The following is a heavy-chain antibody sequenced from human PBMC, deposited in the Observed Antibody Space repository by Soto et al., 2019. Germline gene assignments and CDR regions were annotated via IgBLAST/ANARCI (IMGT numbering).Heavy chain of an antibody. Sequence: EVQLVESGGGLVKPGGSLRLSCAASGFTFSRYGMNWVRQAPGKGLELVSFISGVSSYIYYADSVKGRFTVSRDNAKNSLYVQMNSLRAEDTAVYYWAGDPQPRLADSYYYGMDVWGQGTTVIVSS. CDR2: ISGVSSYI. V-gene: IGHV3-21*02. J-gene: IGHJ6*02. D-gene: IGHD6-19*01. CDR3: AGDPQPRLADSYYYGMDV. CDR1: GFTFSRYG.